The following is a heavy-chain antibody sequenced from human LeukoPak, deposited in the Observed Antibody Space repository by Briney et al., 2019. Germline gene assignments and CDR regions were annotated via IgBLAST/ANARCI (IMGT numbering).Heavy chain of an antibody. D-gene: IGHD4-17*01. CDR3: ARDHDYGDRDNWFDP. Sequence: ASVKVSCKASGGTFSSYAMNWVRQAPGQGLEWMGWINTNTGNPTYAQGFTGRFVFSLDTSVSTAYLQISSLKAEDTAVYYCARDHDYGDRDNWFDPWGQGTLVTVSS. CDR1: GGTFSSYA. CDR2: INTNTGNP. V-gene: IGHV7-4-1*02. J-gene: IGHJ5*02.